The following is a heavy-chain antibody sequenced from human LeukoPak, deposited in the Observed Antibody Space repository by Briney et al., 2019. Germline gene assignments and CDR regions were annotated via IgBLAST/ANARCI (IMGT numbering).Heavy chain of an antibody. Sequence: PGGSLRLSCAASGFTFSSYEMNWVRQAPGKGLEWVSYISSSGSTIYYADSVKGRFTISRDNAKNSLYLQMNSLRAEDTALYYCARDKATMVLSWGQGTLVTVSS. CDR1: GFTFSSYE. CDR2: ISSSGSTI. J-gene: IGHJ5*02. CDR3: ARDKATMVLS. D-gene: IGHD3-10*01. V-gene: IGHV3-48*03.